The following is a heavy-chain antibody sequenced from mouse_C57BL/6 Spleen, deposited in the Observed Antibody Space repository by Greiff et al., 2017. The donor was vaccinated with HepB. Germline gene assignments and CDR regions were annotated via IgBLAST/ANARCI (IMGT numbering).Heavy chain of an antibody. CDR1: GFNIKDDY. J-gene: IGHJ4*01. Sequence: EVQLQESGAELVRPGASVKLSCTASGFNIKDDYMHWVKQRPEQGLEWIGWIDPENGDTEYASKFQGKATITADTSSNTAYLQLSSLTSEDTAVYYCTRLKGYAMDYWGQGTSVTVSS. CDR3: TRLKGYAMDY. V-gene: IGHV14-4*01. CDR2: IDPENGDT.